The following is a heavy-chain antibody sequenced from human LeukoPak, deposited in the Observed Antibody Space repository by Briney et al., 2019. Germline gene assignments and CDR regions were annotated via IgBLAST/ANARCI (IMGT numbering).Heavy chain of an antibody. CDR1: GYTFTSYD. CDR2: MNPNSGNT. CDR3: ARGAGLPSTFYYYMDV. Sequence: GASVKVSCKASGYTFTSYDINWVRQATGQGLEWMGCMNPNSGNTGYAQKFQGRVTITRNTSISTAYMELSSLRSEDTAVYYCARGAGLPSTFYYYMDVWGKGTTATVSS. D-gene: IGHD5-12*01. V-gene: IGHV1-8*03. J-gene: IGHJ6*03.